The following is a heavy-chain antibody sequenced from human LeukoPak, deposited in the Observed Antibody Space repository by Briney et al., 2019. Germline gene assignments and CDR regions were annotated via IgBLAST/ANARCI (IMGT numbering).Heavy chain of an antibody. D-gene: IGHD5-12*01. CDR1: GYSFTSYW. V-gene: IGHV5-51*01. Sequence: GESLKISCKGSGYSFTSYWIGWVRQKPGKGLEWMGIIYPGDSDTRYSPSFQGQVTISADKSISTAYLQWSSLKASDTAMYYCARRSGRRGYSGYDLNWFDPWGQGTLVTVSS. CDR3: ARRSGRRGYSGYDLNWFDP. CDR2: IYPGDSDT. J-gene: IGHJ5*02.